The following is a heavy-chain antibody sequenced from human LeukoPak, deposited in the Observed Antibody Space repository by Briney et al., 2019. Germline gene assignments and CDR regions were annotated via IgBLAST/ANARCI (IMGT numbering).Heavy chain of an antibody. CDR3: ARDGLLYCSSTSCYYNWFDP. CDR2: IYTSGST. CDR1: GGSISSYY. V-gene: IGHV4-4*07. Sequence: PSETLSLTCTVSGGSISSYYWSWIRQPAGKGLEWIGRIYTSGSTNYHPSLKSRVTMSVDTSKNQFSLKLSSVTAADTAVYYCARDGLLYCSSTSCYYNWFDPWGQGTLVTVSS. J-gene: IGHJ5*02. D-gene: IGHD2-2*01.